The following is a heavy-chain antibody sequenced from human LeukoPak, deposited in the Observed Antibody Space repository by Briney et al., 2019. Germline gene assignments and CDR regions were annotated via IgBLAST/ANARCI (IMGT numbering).Heavy chain of an antibody. Sequence: PGGSLRLSCAASGFTFSSYAMHWVRQAPGKGLEWVAVISHDGNNKYYADSVRGRFTISRDNSKNTLSLQMNSLRADDTALYYCAREQEAFDIWGQGTMVTVSS. CDR3: AREQEAFDI. CDR2: ISHDGNNK. V-gene: IGHV3-30-3*01. CDR1: GFTFSSYA. J-gene: IGHJ3*02.